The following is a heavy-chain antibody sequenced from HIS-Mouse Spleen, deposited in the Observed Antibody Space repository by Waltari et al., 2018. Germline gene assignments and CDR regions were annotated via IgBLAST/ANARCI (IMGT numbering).Heavy chain of an antibody. Sequence: QLQLQESGPGLVKPSETLSLTCTVSGGSISSSSYYWGWIRQPPGKGLEWIGSIYYSGSTYYIPSLKRRVTISVDTSTDQCSLKLSYVTAADTAVYYGAREIPYSSSWYDWYFDLWGRGTLVTVTS. CDR2: IYYSGST. CDR1: GGSISSSSYY. CDR3: AREIPYSSSWYDWYFDL. J-gene: IGHJ2*01. V-gene: IGHV4-39*07. D-gene: IGHD6-13*01.